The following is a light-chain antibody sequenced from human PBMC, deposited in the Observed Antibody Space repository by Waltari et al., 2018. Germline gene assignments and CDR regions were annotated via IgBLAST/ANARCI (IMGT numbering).Light chain of an antibody. J-gene: IGLJ2*01. CDR3: YSAADNNVF. V-gene: IGLV3-27*01. CDR2: KDS. CDR1: MLAKTY. Sequence: SYELTQPSSVSVSPGQTARITCSGDMLAKTYARWFQQKPGQAPLWIIHKDSERPSGISERFLGSSSGTTVTLAISGAQPEDEADYYCYSAADNNVFFGGGTKLTVL.